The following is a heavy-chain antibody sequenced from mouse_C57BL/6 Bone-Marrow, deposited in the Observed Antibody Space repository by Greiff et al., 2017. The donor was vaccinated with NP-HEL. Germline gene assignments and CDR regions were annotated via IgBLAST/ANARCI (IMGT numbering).Heavy chain of an antibody. J-gene: IGHJ3*01. CDR1: GYTFTSYW. CDR2: INPSNGGT. CDR3: AKAGPDDYDYAY. Sequence: QVQLQQPGTELVKPGASVKLSCKASGYTFTSYWMHWVKQRPGQGLEWIGKINPSNGGTNNNEKFKSKATLTVDTSSITAYMQLSSLTSEDSAVYYCAKAGPDDYDYAYWGQGTLVTVAS. V-gene: IGHV1-53*01. D-gene: IGHD2-4*01.